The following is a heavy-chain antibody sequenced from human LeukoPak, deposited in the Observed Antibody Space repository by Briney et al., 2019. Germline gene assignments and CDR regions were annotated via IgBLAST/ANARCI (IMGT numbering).Heavy chain of an antibody. CDR3: ARTARHLDY. J-gene: IGHJ4*02. CDR1: GFTFSDPY. D-gene: IGHD5-18*01. Sequence: GGSLRLSCEASGFTFSDPYMSWIRQAPGKGLECLSYISGSGTDINYADSVRGRFTISRDNAKNLLYLQMNDLRLEDTAVYSCARTARHLDYWGQGTLVTVSS. CDR2: ISGSGTDI. V-gene: IGHV3-11*04.